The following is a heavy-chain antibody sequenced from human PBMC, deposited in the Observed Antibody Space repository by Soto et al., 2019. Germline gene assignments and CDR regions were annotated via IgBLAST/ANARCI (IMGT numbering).Heavy chain of an antibody. CDR2: IKSKTDGGPT. V-gene: IGHV3-15*07. CDR1: SFTFSNVW. D-gene: IGHD6-19*01. J-gene: IGHJ4*02. Sequence: EVQLVESGGGVVKPGGSLRLSCAASSFTFSNVWMNWVRQAPGTGLEWVGRIKSKTDGGPTDYAAPVKGRFTISRYDSESTVHLQTNSPNTAYPAVYYCTPLTLKDVSGWYEFSEWGQGTLVTVCS. CDR3: TPLTLKDVSGWYEFSE.